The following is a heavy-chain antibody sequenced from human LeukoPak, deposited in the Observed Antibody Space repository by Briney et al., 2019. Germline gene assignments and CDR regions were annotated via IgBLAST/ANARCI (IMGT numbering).Heavy chain of an antibody. CDR1: GFTFSSYA. J-gene: IGHJ4*02. D-gene: IGHD5-18*01. CDR3: AKSRVRYSLDYFDY. V-gene: IGHV3-30-3*02. CDR2: ISYDGSNK. Sequence: GGSLRLSCAASGFTFSSYAMHWVRQAPGKGLEWVAVISYDGSNKYYADSVKGRFTISRDNSKNTLYLQMNSLRPADTAVYYCAKSRVRYSLDYFDYWGQGTLVTVSS.